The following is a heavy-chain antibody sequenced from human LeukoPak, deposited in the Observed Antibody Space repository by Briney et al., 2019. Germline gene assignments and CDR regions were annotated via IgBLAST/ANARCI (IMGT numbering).Heavy chain of an antibody. CDR3: TTDPAN. J-gene: IGHJ4*02. CDR2: IRSESDGGTT. V-gene: IGHV3-15*01. Sequence: GGSLSLSCATSGFSFIDTWMSWVRQAPGKGLEWVGRIRSESDGGTTDYAAPVKGRVTISRDDSLNTLFLQMNSLKVEDTAMYYCTTDPANWSPGTLVIVSS. CDR1: GFSFIDTW.